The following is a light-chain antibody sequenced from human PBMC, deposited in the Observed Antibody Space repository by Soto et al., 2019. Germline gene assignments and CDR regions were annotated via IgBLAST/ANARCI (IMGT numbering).Light chain of an antibody. CDR1: SSDVGGYNF. Sequence: QSALTQPASVSGSPGQSITISCTGTSSDVGGYNFVAWYQQYPGKAPKVMIYEGSQRPSGVSTRFSGSRSGNTASLTISGLQREDEADDYCCSYAGSSTYVFGTGTKLTVL. J-gene: IGLJ1*01. V-gene: IGLV2-23*01. CDR2: EGS. CDR3: CSYAGSSTYV.